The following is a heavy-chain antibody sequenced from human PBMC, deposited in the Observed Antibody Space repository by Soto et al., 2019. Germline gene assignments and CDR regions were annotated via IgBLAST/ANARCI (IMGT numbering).Heavy chain of an antibody. CDR2: VYRGGST. V-gene: IGHV3-53*02. CDR1: GFTVSSSY. Sequence: EVQLVETGGGLIQPGGSLRLSCAASGFTVSSSYMSWVRQAPGKGLEWVSLVYRGGSTYYADSVKGRFTISRDNSKNTLYLQMNSLRAEDTAVYYCARGSDCGGGCYGAAFDIWGQGTMVTVSS. J-gene: IGHJ3*02. D-gene: IGHD2-21*02. CDR3: ARGSDCGGGCYGAAFDI.